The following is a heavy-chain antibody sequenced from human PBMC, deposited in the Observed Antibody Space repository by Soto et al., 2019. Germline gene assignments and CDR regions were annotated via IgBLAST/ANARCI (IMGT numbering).Heavy chain of an antibody. V-gene: IGHV3-48*03. CDR1: GFSFSTYD. CDR3: AREWGPGYLDY. D-gene: IGHD3-9*01. J-gene: IGHJ4*02. Sequence: EVQLVESGGGLVQPGGSLRLSCGASGFSFSTYDMNWVRQAPGKGLEWVSQINHRGKTTYYADSVKGRFTISRDNAKNSLSLQMTSLRGEDTAVYFWAREWGPGYLDYWGQGILVTVSS. CDR2: INHRGKTT.